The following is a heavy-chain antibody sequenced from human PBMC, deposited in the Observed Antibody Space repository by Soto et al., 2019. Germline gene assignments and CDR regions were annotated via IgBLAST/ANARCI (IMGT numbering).Heavy chain of an antibody. J-gene: IGHJ4*02. CDR3: ARDHSGGRCFDY. V-gene: IGHV3-66*01. Sequence: EVQLVESGGGLVQPGGSLRLSCAASGFTVSSNYMSWVRQAPGKGLEWVSVIYSGGSTYYADSVKGRFTISRDNSTNTLYVQMNSPRAEETAVDYWARDHSGGRCFDYWGKVTLVTVSS. CDR2: IYSGGST. CDR1: GFTVSSNY. D-gene: IGHD3-16*01.